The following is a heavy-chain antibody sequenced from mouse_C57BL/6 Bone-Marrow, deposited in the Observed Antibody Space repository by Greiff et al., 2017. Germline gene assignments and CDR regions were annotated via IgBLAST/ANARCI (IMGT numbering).Heavy chain of an antibody. V-gene: IGHV1-81*01. CDR1: GYTFTSYG. CDR3: ARKWGTY. CDR2: IYPRSGTT. J-gene: IGHJ2*01. D-gene: IGHD2-14*01. Sequence: QVQLQQSGAELARPGASVKLSCKASGYTFTSYGISWVKQRPGQGLEWIGEIYPRSGTTYYTEKFKGKATLTADQSSSTAYMELRSLTSEASEVYLSARKWGTYWGQGTTLTVSS.